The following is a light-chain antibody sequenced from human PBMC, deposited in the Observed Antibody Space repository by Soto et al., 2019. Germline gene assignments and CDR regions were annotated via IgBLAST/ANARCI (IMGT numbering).Light chain of an antibody. Sequence: EIVLTQSPGTVSFSPGERATLSCRASQSVGSRWLAWYQQKPGQAPMVLIYGGSNRATGIPDRFSGSGSGTDFTLTISRLEPEDFAVYYCQQYYSSRTFGQGNKLEMK. CDR2: GGS. J-gene: IGKJ1*01. CDR1: QSVGSRW. CDR3: QQYYSSRT. V-gene: IGKV3-20*01.